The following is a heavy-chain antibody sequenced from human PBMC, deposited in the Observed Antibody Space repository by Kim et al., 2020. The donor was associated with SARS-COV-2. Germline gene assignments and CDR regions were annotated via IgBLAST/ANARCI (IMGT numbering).Heavy chain of an antibody. CDR2: ISGSGDST. CDR1: GFMFSIYD. J-gene: IGHJ4*02. Sequence: GGSLRLSCAASGFMFSIYDMNWVRQAPGKGLEWVAAISGSGDSTHYADSVKGRFPISRDNSKNTLYLQINSLRAEDTAVYYCAKDLVIMRGVGVTDKFDSWGQGTQVTVSS. CDR3: AKDLVIMRGVGVTDKFDS. V-gene: IGHV3-23*01. D-gene: IGHD2-21*02.